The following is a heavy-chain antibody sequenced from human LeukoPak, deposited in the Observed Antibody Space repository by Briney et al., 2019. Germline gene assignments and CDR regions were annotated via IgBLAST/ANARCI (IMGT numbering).Heavy chain of an antibody. D-gene: IGHD6-19*01. Sequence: PGGSLRLSCGASGFTFSSCAMSWVRQAPGKGLEWVSFISGRDGSTYDADSVKGRFTISRDNTKNTLYLKMKSLRAEDTAVYYCSKGAQWLVLDYWGQGTQVTVS. CDR3: SKGAQWLVLDY. J-gene: IGHJ4*02. CDR2: ISGRDGST. V-gene: IGHV3-23*01. CDR1: GFTFSSCA.